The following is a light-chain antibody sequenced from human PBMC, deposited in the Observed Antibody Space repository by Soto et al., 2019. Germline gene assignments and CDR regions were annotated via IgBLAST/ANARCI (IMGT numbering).Light chain of an antibody. Sequence: EIVMTQSPATLSVSPGERATLSCRASQNVRRNLAWYHQKPGQAPRLLISDASTRATGIPARFSGSGSGTEFTLTITSLQSEDFAVYYCQQYDNWPLSLGGGTRVEIK. CDR3: QQYDNWPLS. V-gene: IGKV3-15*01. J-gene: IGKJ4*01. CDR1: QNVRRN. CDR2: DAS.